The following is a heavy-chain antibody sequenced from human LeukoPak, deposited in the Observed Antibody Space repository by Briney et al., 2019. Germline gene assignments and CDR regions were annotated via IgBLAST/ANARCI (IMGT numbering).Heavy chain of an antibody. D-gene: IGHD6-6*01. V-gene: IGHV4-30-4*08. CDR2: IYYSGST. CDR1: GGSISSGDYY. Sequence: SQTLSLTCTVSGGSISSGDYYWSWIRQPPGKGLEWIGYIYYSGSTYYNPSLKSRVTISVDTSKNQFSLKLSSVTAADTAVYYCASHTLESPIIAARTHIDYWGQGTLVTVSS. CDR3: ASHTLESPIIAARTHIDY. J-gene: IGHJ4*02.